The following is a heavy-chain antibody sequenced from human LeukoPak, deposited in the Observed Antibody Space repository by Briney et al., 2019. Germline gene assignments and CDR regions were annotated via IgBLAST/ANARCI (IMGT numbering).Heavy chain of an antibody. V-gene: IGHV3-30-3*01. CDR3: ARDPRYYYDSSGYDFYFDY. Sequence: GRSLRLSCAASGFTFSSYAMHWVRQAPGKGLEWVAVISYDGSNKYYADSVKGRFTISRDNSKNTLYLQMNSLRAEDTAVYYCARDPRYYYDSSGYDFYFDYRGQGTLVTVSS. CDR1: GFTFSSYA. J-gene: IGHJ4*02. D-gene: IGHD3-22*01. CDR2: ISYDGSNK.